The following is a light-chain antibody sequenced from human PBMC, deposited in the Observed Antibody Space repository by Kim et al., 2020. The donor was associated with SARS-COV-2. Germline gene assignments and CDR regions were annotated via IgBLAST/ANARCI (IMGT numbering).Light chain of an antibody. J-gene: IGLJ2*01. V-gene: IGLV3-19*01. Sequence: SSELTQDPAVSVALGQTVRITCQGDSLRNYYASWYQQKPGLAPVLVFYGKNNRPPGIPERFSGSSSRNTASLTITGTQAEDEADYYCNSRDSSGVVFGGGTKVTVL. CDR1: SLRNYY. CDR2: GKN. CDR3: NSRDSSGVV.